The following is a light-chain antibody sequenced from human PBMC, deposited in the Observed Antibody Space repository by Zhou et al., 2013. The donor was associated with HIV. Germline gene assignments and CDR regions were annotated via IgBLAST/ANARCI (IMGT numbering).Light chain of an antibody. V-gene: IGKV3-20*01. Sequence: VLTQSPGTLSLTPGERATLSCWASQSVSNNLAWYQQRPGQAPRLLVFDASNRATGIPAKFSGSGSGTDFTLTISRLEPEDFAVYYCQQYGNSPFTFGPGTRVNMK. J-gene: IGKJ3*01. CDR1: QSVSNN. CDR3: QQYGNSPFT. CDR2: DAS.